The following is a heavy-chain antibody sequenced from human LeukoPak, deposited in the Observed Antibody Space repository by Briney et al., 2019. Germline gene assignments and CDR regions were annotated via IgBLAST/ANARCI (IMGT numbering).Heavy chain of an antibody. CDR1: GFTFSNFS. V-gene: IGHV3-74*01. CDR3: AKAFLQYQLFDAFDI. CDR2: TNSDGSTT. Sequence: GGSLRLSCAASGFTFSNFSMHWVRQAPGKDLVWVSHTNSDGSTTDYADSVKGRFTISRDNSKNTLYLQMNSLRAEDTAVYYCAKAFLQYQLFDAFDIWGQGTMVTVSS. J-gene: IGHJ3*02. D-gene: IGHD2-2*01.